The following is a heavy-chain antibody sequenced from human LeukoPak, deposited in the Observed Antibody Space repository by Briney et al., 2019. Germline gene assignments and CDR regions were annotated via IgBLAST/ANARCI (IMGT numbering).Heavy chain of an antibody. CDR2: ISSSGTYT. Sequence: GGSLRLSCAASGFTFSDYYMSWIRQAPGKGLEWVSYISSSGTYTDHADSVKGRFTISRDNSKNSLYLQMNNLRAEDAAVYFCARGPYYYDSSGYHYQYWGQGTLVTVSS. V-gene: IGHV3-11*03. CDR1: GFTFSDYY. D-gene: IGHD3-22*01. CDR3: ARGPYYYDSSGYHYQY. J-gene: IGHJ1*01.